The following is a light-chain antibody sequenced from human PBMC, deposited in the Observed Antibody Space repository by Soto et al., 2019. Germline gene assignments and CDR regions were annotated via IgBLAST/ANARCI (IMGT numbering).Light chain of an antibody. V-gene: IGKV3-20*01. CDR2: GAS. CDR1: QSVSSSY. CDR3: QQYGSSWGT. Sequence: IVLTQSPCTLSLSPGERATLSCRASQSVSSSYLAWYQQKPGQPPRLLIYGASSRATGIPDRFSGSGSGTDFTLTISRLEPEDFAVYYCQQYGSSWGTFGQGTKVAIK. J-gene: IGKJ1*01.